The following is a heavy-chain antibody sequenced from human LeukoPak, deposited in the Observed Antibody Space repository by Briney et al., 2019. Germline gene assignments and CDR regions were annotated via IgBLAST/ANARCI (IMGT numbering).Heavy chain of an antibody. Sequence: GESLKISCKGSGYSFTSYWIGWVRQMPGKGLEWIGIIYPGDSDTRYSPSFQGQVTISADKSISTAYLQWSSLKASDTAMYYCARRFAAAVAYNWFDPWGQGTLVTVSS. CDR3: ARRFAAAVAYNWFDP. D-gene: IGHD6-13*01. J-gene: IGHJ5*02. CDR2: IYPGDSDT. V-gene: IGHV5-51*01. CDR1: GYSFTSYW.